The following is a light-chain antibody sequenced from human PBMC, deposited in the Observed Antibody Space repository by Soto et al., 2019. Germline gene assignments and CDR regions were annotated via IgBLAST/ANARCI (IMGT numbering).Light chain of an antibody. CDR3: SSYTSSSTRV. Sequence: QSALTQPASVSGSXGQSXXXSCTGTSSDVGGYNYVSWYQQHPGKAPKLMIYEVSNRPSGVSNRFSGSKSGNTASLTISGLQAEDEADYYCSSYTSSSTRVFGGGTKLTVL. CDR2: EVS. J-gene: IGLJ3*02. V-gene: IGLV2-14*01. CDR1: SSDVGGYNY.